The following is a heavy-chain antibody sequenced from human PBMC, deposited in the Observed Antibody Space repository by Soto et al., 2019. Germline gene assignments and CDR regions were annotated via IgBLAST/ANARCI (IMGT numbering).Heavy chain of an antibody. Sequence: VGSLRLSCAASGFTFSSYALGWVRQAPGKGLEWVSTIIGSGGSTYYADSVKGRFTISRDKSRNSLYLQMNNLRAEDTAIYYCAKDRNYYDSSGFDFWGQGTLVTVSS. CDR1: GFTFSSYA. D-gene: IGHD3-22*01. J-gene: IGHJ4*02. CDR2: IIGSGGST. CDR3: AKDRNYYDSSGFDF. V-gene: IGHV3-23*01.